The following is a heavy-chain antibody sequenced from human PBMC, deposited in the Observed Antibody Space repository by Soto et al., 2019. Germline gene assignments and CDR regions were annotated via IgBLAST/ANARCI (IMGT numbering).Heavy chain of an antibody. D-gene: IGHD2-15*01. J-gene: IGHJ2*01. CDR1: GGSISSGGNY. Sequence: QVQLQESGPGLVKPSQTLSLTCTVSGGSISSGGNYWSWIRQHPGKCLEWIGYIYYSGSTYYNPSLKSRVTISVDTSKNQCSLKLSYVTAADTAVYYCARDPSVANYWYFDLWGRGTLVTVSS. V-gene: IGHV4-31*03. CDR2: IYYSGST. CDR3: ARDPSVANYWYFDL.